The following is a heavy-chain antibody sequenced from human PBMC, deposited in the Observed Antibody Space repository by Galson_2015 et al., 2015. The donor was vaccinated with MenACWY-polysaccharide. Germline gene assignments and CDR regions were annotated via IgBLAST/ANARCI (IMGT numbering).Heavy chain of an antibody. Sequence: SLRLSCAASGFSFSDYWMHWVRQVPGKGLVWVSRIQSDGSSTSYADSVKGRFTVSRDNAKNTLYLQMNSLRAEDAAVYYCARVGATALGGRDAGGQGTSVPVS. J-gene: IGHJ6*02. CDR1: GFSFSDYW. D-gene: IGHD3-16*01. CDR3: ARVGATALGGRDA. V-gene: IGHV3-74*01. CDR2: IQSDGSST.